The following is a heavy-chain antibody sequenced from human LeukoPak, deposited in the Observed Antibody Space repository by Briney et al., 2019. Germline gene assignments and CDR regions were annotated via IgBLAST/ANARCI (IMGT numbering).Heavy chain of an antibody. CDR2: IYYSGST. CDR1: GGSISSYY. V-gene: IGHV4-59*01. J-gene: IGHJ4*02. D-gene: IGHD5-24*01. CDR3: TRASVMAPAYFDY. Sequence: SETLSLTCTVSGGSISSYYWSWIRQPPGKGLEWIGYIYYSGSTNYNPSLKSRVTISVDTSKNQFSLKLSSVTAADTAVYYCTRASVMAPAYFDYWGQGTLVTVSS.